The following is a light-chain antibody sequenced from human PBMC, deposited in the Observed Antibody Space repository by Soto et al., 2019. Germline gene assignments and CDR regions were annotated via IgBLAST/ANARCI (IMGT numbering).Light chain of an antibody. CDR3: QQYGSSLGVT. CDR1: PSVSSN. Sequence: ELVMTHSPSTLSVSPGDRATLSCGASPSVSSNLAWYQQKPGQAPRLLIYGASNRDTGIPDRFSGSGSGTDFNLTISRLEPEDFAVYYCQQYGSSLGVTFGGGTKVDIK. V-gene: IGKV3-20*01. J-gene: IGKJ4*01. CDR2: GAS.